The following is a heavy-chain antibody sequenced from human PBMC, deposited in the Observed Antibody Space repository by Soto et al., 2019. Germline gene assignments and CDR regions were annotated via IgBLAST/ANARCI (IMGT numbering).Heavy chain of an antibody. CDR3: AGFVVPASRNTGFDY. CDR1: GVSINTNNYY. J-gene: IGHJ4*02. V-gene: IGHV4-39*01. Sequence: PSETLSLTCTVSGVSINTNNYYWGWVRQPPGKGLEWIGNIFYSGSTFYNPSLRSRLTISVDTSKNQFSLRLNSVTAADAAVYYCAGFVVPASRNTGFDYWGQGTMVTVYS. D-gene: IGHD2-15*01. CDR2: IFYSGST.